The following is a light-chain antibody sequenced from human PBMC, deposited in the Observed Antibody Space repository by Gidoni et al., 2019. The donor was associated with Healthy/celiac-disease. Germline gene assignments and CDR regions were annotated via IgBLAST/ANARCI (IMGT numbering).Light chain of an antibody. CDR1: SSNIGAGYD. CDR3: QSYDSSLRGV. Sequence: QSVLTQPPSVSGAPGQGVTISCTGSSSNIGAGYDVPWYQQLPGTAPKLLIYGNSNRPSGVPDRFSGSKSGTSASLAITGLQAEDEADYYCQSYDSSLRGVFGGGTKLTVL. CDR2: GNS. J-gene: IGLJ2*01. V-gene: IGLV1-40*01.